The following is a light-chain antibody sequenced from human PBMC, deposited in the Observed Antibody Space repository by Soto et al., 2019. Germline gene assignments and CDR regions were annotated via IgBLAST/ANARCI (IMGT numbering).Light chain of an antibody. CDR1: SSDVGAYNY. V-gene: IGLV2-14*01. CDR2: DVS. Sequence: QSALTQPASVCGSPGQSITISCTGTSSDVGAYNYVSWYQQHPGKAPKLMIYDVSNRPSGVSNRFSGSKSGNTASLTISGLQAEDEADYYCTSFTSASTQVFGGGTKLTVL. CDR3: TSFTSASTQV. J-gene: IGLJ2*01.